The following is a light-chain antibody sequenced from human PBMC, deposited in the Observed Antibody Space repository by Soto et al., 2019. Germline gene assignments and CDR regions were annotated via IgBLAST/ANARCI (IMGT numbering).Light chain of an antibody. J-gene: IGLJ3*02. CDR3: VLYLGSGISWV. Sequence: QTVVTQEPSFSVSARGTVTLTCGLSSGSVSTSYYPSWYQQTPGQAPRTLIYNTNTRSSGVPDRFSGSILGGKAALTITGAQADDECDYHCVLYLGSGISWVFGGGTKLTVL. CDR2: NTN. CDR1: SGSVSTSYY. V-gene: IGLV8-61*01.